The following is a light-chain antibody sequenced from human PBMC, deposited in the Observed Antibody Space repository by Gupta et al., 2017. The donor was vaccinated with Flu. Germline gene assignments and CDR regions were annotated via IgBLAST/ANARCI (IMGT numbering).Light chain of an antibody. V-gene: IGKV4-1*01. J-gene: IGKJ2*01. CDR1: QSILYNSNKKTY. CDR2: WAS. CDR3: QQYYGTPPLDI. Sequence: GERATINCRSSQSILYNSNKKTYLAWYQQKPGQPPRLLIYWASTRQSGVPDRFSGSGSGTDFTLTISSLQAEDVAIYYCQQYYGTPPLDIFGQGTKLEI.